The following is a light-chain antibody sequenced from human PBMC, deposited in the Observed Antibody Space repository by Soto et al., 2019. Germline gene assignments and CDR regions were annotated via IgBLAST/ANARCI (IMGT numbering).Light chain of an antibody. CDR3: IQDYNSPLT. CDR1: QGIRSA. Sequence: AIQMTQSPSSLSASVGDRVTITCRASQGIRSALGWYQQKPGKAPNLLIYTASTLQSGVPSRFSGSGSGTDFTLTISSLQPEDFATYYCIQDYNSPLTFGGGTRVEIK. J-gene: IGKJ4*01. CDR2: TAS. V-gene: IGKV1-6*01.